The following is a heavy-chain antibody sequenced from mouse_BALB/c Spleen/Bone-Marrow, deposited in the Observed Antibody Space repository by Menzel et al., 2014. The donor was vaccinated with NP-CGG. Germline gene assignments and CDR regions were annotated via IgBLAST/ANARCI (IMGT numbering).Heavy chain of an antibody. CDR1: GYTFSSYW. V-gene: IGHV1-9*01. CDR2: ILPGSGST. Sequence: VQLQQSGAELMKPGASVKISCKATGYTFSSYWIEWVRQRPGHGLEWIGEILPGSGSTNYNEKFRGKATFTADTSSNTAYMQLSSLTSEDSAVYYCARGDYFDYWGQGTTLTVSS. J-gene: IGHJ2*01. CDR3: ARGDYFDY.